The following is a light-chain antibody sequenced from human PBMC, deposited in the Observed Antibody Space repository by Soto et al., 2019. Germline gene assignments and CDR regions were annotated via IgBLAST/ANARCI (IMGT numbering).Light chain of an antibody. CDR1: QSVSSN. CDR2: GAS. Sequence: EIVMTQSPATLSVSPGERATLSCRASQSVSSNLAWYQQKPGQAPRLLIYGASTRTTGIPARFSGSGSGTELTLTIRSLQSEDFAIYYCQHYNNWPPWTFGQRTKVQIK. J-gene: IGKJ1*01. V-gene: IGKV3-15*01. CDR3: QHYNNWPPWT.